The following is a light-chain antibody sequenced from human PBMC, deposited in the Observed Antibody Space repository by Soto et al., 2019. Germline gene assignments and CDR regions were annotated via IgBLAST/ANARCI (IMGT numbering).Light chain of an antibody. CDR3: QQYYSTPQT. V-gene: IGKV4-1*01. CDR1: QSALYSSNNKNY. CDR2: LGS. Sequence: DIVMTQSPDSLAVSLGERATINCKSSQSALYSSNNKNYLAWYQQKPGQPPKLLIYLGSTRESGVPDRFSGSGSVTDFTRTISSLQAEDVAVYYGQQYYSTPQTFGQGTKVESK. J-gene: IGKJ1*01.